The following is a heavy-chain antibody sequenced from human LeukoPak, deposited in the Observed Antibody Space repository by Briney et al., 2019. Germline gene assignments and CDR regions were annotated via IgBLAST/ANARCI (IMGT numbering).Heavy chain of an antibody. CDR3: AHSLSGSGSYYGAFDI. CDR2: VYWDDDK. CDR1: GFSLSTSEVG. J-gene: IGHJ3*02. D-gene: IGHD3-10*01. V-gene: IGHV2-5*02. Sequence: SGPTLVNPTQTLTLTCTFSGFSLSTSEVGVGWIRQPQGNALGRLYLVYWDDDKRYSPSLKSRLTITKDTSKNQVVLTMTNLDPVDTATYYCAHSLSGSGSYYGAFDIWGQGTMVTV.